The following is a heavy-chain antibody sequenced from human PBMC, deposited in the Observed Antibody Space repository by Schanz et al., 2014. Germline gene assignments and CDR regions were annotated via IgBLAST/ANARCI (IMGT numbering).Heavy chain of an antibody. CDR3: AKERDITGWNHGDY. CDR1: GFAFSDYG. D-gene: IGHD6-19*01. CDR2: ISYDGNEK. V-gene: IGHV3-30*18. Sequence: QVQLVESGGCVVQPGQSLRLSCAASGFAFSDYGMHWVRQAPGKGLEWVAFISYDGNEKHYSDSGKSRVNISRNNSRNTLFLQMESMRTEDSVVSHCAKERDITGWNHGDYWGQGTLVTVSS. J-gene: IGHJ4*02.